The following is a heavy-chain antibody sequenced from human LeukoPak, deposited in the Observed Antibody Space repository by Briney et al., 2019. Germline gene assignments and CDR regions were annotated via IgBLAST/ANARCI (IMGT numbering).Heavy chain of an antibody. Sequence: HSGGSLRLSCAASGFTFSSYGMHWVRQAPGKGLEWVSAITGSGGSTYYADSVKGRFTISRDNSKNTVYLQMNSLRVDDTAVYYCANSKVADFHYWGQGTRVTVSS. CDR3: ANSKVADFHY. CDR1: GFTFSSYG. J-gene: IGHJ4*02. V-gene: IGHV3-23*01. CDR2: ITGSGGST. D-gene: IGHD6-19*01.